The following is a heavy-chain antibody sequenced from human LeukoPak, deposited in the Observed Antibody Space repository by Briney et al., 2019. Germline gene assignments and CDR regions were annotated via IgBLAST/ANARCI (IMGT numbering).Heavy chain of an antibody. CDR2: IYPGDSDT. J-gene: IGHJ4*02. V-gene: IGHV5-51*01. CDR1: GYTFTGDW. Sequence: GESLKISCKASGYTFTGDWIGWVRQMPGKGLEWMGIIYPGDSDTKYNAPFQGQVTISADKSISTAYLQWGSLKASDTAMYYCARRGTYSTYFDSWGQGTLVTVSS. CDR3: ARRGTYSTYFDS. D-gene: IGHD1-26*01.